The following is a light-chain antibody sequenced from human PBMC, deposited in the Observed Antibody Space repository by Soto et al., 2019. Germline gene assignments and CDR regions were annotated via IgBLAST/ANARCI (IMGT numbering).Light chain of an antibody. Sequence: EVVMTQSPATLSVSPWEGVTLSCSASQGIGDTLAWYQHKPGQTPRLLIDYTSTRATGVPARFSGSGSGTEFTLTISGLQSEDVSIYFCQHYNFWPHSFGQGTKVDIK. J-gene: IGKJ2*01. V-gene: IGKV3-15*01. CDR3: QHYNFWPHS. CDR1: QGIGDT. CDR2: YTS.